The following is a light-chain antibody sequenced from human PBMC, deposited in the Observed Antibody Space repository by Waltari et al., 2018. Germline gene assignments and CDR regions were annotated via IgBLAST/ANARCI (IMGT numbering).Light chain of an antibody. CDR2: VNSDGSH. Sequence: QLVLTQSPSASASLGASVKLTCTLRSGHINHVIAWLQQRPEKGPRYLMKVNSDGSHNKGDDIPDRFSGSGSGAERYLSISSLQSEDEADYICQTGGHGTWVFGGGTKLTVL. J-gene: IGLJ3*02. V-gene: IGLV4-69*01. CDR1: SGHINHV. CDR3: QTGGHGTWV.